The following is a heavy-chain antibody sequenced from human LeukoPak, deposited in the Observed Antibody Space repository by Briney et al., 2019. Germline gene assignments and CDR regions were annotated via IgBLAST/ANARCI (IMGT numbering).Heavy chain of an antibody. J-gene: IGHJ4*02. V-gene: IGHV1-2*02. CDR3: AKDRGVGGYDYGSLLYFDY. D-gene: IGHD5-12*01. CDR1: GYTFTGYY. Sequence: ASVKVSFKASGYTFTGYYIHWVRQAPGQGLEWVGWINPKSGGTNYAQNFQGRVTLTRDTSISTAYMELSGLRSDDTAVYYCAKDRGVGGYDYGSLLYFDYWGQGTLVTVSS. CDR2: INPKSGGT.